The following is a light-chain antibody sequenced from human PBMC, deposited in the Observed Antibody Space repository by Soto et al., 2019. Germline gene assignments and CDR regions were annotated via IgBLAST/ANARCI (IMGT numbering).Light chain of an antibody. CDR2: DVS. J-gene: IGLJ2*01. CDR3: SSYSTNSPVL. Sequence: QSALTQPASVSGSPGQSITIYCTGTSSDVGGYNYVSWYQHHPGKAPTLIIYDVSNRPSGVSNRFSASKSDNTASLTISGQQAEAEADYYCSSYSTNSPVLLRAGTKLTVL. V-gene: IGLV2-14*03. CDR1: SSDVGGYNY.